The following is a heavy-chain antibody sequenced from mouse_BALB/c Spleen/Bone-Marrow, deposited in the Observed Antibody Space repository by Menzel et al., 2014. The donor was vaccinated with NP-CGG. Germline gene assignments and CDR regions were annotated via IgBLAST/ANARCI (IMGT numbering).Heavy chain of an antibody. CDR1: GYTFSSDY. CDR2: INPSNGGT. CDR3: TRSRRAMDY. D-gene: IGHD2-12*01. Sequence: VKLVESGAELVKPGASVKLSCKASGYTFSSDYMYWVKQRPGQGLEWIGEINPSNGGTNFNEKFKSKATLTVDKSSSTAYMQLSSLTSEGSAVYYCTRSRRAMDYWGQGTSVTVSS. J-gene: IGHJ4*01. V-gene: IGHV1S81*02.